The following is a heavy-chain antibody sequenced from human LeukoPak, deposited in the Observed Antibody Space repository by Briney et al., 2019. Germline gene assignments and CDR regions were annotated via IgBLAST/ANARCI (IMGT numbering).Heavy chain of an antibody. D-gene: IGHD3-3*01. CDR2: INHSGST. CDR1: GGFFSGYY. Sequence: SETLSLTCAVYGGFFSGYYWIWIRQPPGKGLEWFGEINHSGSTNYNPSLKSRVTISVDTSKNQFSLKLSSVTAADTAVYCCARGSIMILGGVTPSWFEPWGEGTLVTVSS. V-gene: IGHV4-34*01. CDR3: ARGSIMILGGVTPSWFEP. J-gene: IGHJ5*02.